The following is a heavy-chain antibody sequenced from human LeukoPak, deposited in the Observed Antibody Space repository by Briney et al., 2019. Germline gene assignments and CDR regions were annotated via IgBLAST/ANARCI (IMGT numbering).Heavy chain of an antibody. D-gene: IGHD6-6*01. CDR1: GYTFTGYY. J-gene: IGHJ4*02. CDR3: ARASSIAARPFDY. CDR2: INPNSGGT. V-gene: IGHV1-2*02. Sequence: ASVKVSCKASGYTFTGYYMHWVRQAPGQGLEWMGWINPNSGGTNYAQKFQGRVTMTMDTSISTAYMELSRLRSDDTAVYYCARASSIAARPFDYWGQGTLVTVSS.